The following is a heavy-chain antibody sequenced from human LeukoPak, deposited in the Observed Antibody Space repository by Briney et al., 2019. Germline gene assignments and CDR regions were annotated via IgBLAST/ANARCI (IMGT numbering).Heavy chain of an antibody. J-gene: IGHJ3*02. CDR1: QFTFSSYW. V-gene: IGHV3-7*01. CDR3: ARGYTSPWDRAFDI. D-gene: IGHD6-19*01. Sequence: QPGGSLRLSCAASQFTFSSYWTNWVRQAPGKGLEWVANIKQDGSEKYYVDSVKGRFTTSRDNAKNSLYLQMNSLRAEDTAVYYCARGYTSPWDRAFDIWGQGTMVTVSS. CDR2: IKQDGSEK.